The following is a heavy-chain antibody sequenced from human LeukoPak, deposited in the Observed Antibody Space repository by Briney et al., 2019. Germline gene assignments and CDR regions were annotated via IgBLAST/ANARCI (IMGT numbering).Heavy chain of an antibody. D-gene: IGHD2-21*01. CDR3: ARGGEDYGDY. Sequence: SETLSLTCAVYGGSFSGYYWSWIRQPPGKGLEWIGEINHSGSTNYNPSLKSRVTISVDTSKNQFSLKLSSVTAADTAVYYCARGGEDYGDYWGKETRVTVSS. CDR2: INHSGST. V-gene: IGHV4-34*01. J-gene: IGHJ4*02. CDR1: GGSFSGYY.